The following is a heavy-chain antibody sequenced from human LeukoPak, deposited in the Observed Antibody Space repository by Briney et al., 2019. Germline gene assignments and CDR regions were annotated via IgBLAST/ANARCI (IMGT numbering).Heavy chain of an antibody. Sequence: SETLSLTCTVSGGSISSSSYYWGWIRQPPGKGLEWIGSIYYSGSTYYNPSLKSRVTISVDTSKNQFSLKLRSVTAADTAVYYCAREIGFEVVTTFRLIGHEYFQYWGQGTLVTVSS. V-gene: IGHV4-39*07. CDR3: AREIGFEVVTTFRLIGHEYFQY. CDR2: IYYSGST. J-gene: IGHJ1*01. D-gene: IGHD2-21*02. CDR1: GGSISSSSYY.